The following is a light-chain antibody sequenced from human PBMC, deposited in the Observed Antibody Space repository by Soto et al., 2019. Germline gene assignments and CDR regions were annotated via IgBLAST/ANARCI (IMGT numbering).Light chain of an antibody. Sequence: VVMTQSPLSLPVTLGQPASISCRSSQSLVYSDGNTYLNWFQQRPGQSPRSLIYRVSNRYYGGPARWSGSGSGTAVILNISRVEADDVCVSYCRQGTHWPPKTFGQGTKVEI. J-gene: IGKJ1*01. V-gene: IGKV2-30*01. CDR2: RVS. CDR3: RQGTHWPPKT. CDR1: QSLVYSDGNTY.